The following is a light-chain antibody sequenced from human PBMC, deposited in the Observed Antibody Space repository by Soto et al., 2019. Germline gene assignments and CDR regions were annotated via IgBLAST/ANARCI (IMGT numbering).Light chain of an antibody. V-gene: IGKV3-15*01. CDR3: QHYNTYPWT. J-gene: IGKJ1*01. Sequence: EIVMTHSPATLSVSPGERATLSCRASQSVSSNLAWYQQKPGQAPRPLIYGASTRATGIPARFSGSGSGTEFTLTISSLEPEDFATYYCQHYNTYPWTFGQGTKVDIK. CDR1: QSVSSN. CDR2: GAS.